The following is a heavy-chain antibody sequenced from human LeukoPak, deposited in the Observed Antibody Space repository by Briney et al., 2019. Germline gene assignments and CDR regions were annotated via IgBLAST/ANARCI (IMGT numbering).Heavy chain of an antibody. V-gene: IGHV3-48*02. Sequence: PGGSLRLSCAASGFTFSSYSMNWVRQAPGKGLEWVSYISSSSSTIYYADSVKGRFTISRDNAKNSLYLQMNSLRDEDTAVYYCARDGTSCYFSPCYYYYYMDVWGKGTTVTVSS. CDR2: ISSSSSTI. CDR1: GFTFSSYS. J-gene: IGHJ6*03. CDR3: ARDGTSCYFSPCYYYYYMDV. D-gene: IGHD2-2*01.